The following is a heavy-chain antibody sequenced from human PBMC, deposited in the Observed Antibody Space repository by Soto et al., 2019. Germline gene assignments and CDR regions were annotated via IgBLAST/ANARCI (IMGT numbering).Heavy chain of an antibody. CDR2: ISGSGGST. Sequence: GGSLRLSCAASGFTFSSYAMSWVRQAPGKGLEWVSAISGSGGSTHYADSVKGRFTISRDNSKNTLYLQMNSLRAEDTAVYYCAKGTWNYVYYYYYMDVWGKGTTVTV. CDR3: AKGTWNYVYYYYYMDV. J-gene: IGHJ6*03. CDR1: GFTFSSYA. V-gene: IGHV3-23*01. D-gene: IGHD1-7*01.